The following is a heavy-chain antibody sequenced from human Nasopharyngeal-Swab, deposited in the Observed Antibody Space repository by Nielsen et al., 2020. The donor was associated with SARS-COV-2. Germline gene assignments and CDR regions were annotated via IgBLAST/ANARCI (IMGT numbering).Heavy chain of an antibody. Sequence: GASLKISCAASGFTFNNYNFNWVRQAPGKGLEWASSISSSSSYIYYADSVKGRFTISRDNAKNSLYLQMNSLRAEDMAVYYCARDGLDYDFWSAYFMDVWGQGTTVTVSS. CDR3: ARDGLDYDFWSAYFMDV. CDR2: ISSSSSYI. D-gene: IGHD3-3*01. CDR1: GFTFNNYN. V-gene: IGHV3-21*01. J-gene: IGHJ6*02.